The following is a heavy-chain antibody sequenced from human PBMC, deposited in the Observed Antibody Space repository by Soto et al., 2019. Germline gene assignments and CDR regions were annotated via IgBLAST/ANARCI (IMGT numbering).Heavy chain of an antibody. CDR2: ISGSGGST. CDR1: GFTFSSYA. Sequence: GGSLRLSCAASGFTFSSYAMSWVRQAPGKGLEWVSAISGSGGSTYYTDSVKGRFTISRDNSKNTLYLQMNSLRAEDTAVYYCAKGGVVPAAMDEQYYDFWSGYAPPIFDYWGQGTLVTVSS. CDR3: AKGGVVPAAMDEQYYDFWSGYAPPIFDY. V-gene: IGHV3-23*01. J-gene: IGHJ4*02. D-gene: IGHD3-3*01.